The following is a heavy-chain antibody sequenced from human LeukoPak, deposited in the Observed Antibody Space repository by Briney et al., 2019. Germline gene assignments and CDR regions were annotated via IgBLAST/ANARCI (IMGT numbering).Heavy chain of an antibody. D-gene: IGHD3-16*01. Sequence: GGTLRLSCAASGFTVSSNYMSWVRQAPGKGLEWVSVIYSGGSTYYAGSVKGRFTISRDNAKNSLFLQMDSLRAEDTALYYCARDGAGLDFWGQGTLVTASS. J-gene: IGHJ4*02. V-gene: IGHV3-53*01. CDR1: GFTVSSNY. CDR2: IYSGGST. CDR3: ARDGAGLDF.